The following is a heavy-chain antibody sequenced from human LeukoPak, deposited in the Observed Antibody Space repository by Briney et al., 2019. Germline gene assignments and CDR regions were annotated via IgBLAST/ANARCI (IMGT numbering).Heavy chain of an antibody. CDR3: ARGIAVAGRRRYYYGMDV. CDR1: GFTFSSYA. CDR2: IKQDGSEK. J-gene: IGHJ6*02. V-gene: IGHV3-7*01. D-gene: IGHD6-19*01. Sequence: PGGSLRLSCAASGFTFSSYAMSWVRQAPGKGLEWVANIKQDGSEKYYVDSVKGRFTISRDNAKNSLYLQMNSLRAEDTAVYYCARGIAVAGRRRYYYGMDVWGQGTTVTVSS.